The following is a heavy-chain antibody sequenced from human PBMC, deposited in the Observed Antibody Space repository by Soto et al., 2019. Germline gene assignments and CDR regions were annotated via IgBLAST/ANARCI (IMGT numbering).Heavy chain of an antibody. Sequence: GGSLRLSCAASGFTFSSYAMSWVRQAPGKGLEWVSAISGSGGSTYYADSVKGRFTISRDNSKNTLYLQMNSLRAEDTAVYYCAKSLVVVPAAMLDYYYYMDVWGKGTTVTVSS. D-gene: IGHD2-2*01. V-gene: IGHV3-23*01. CDR3: AKSLVVVPAAMLDYYYYMDV. CDR2: ISGSGGST. CDR1: GFTFSSYA. J-gene: IGHJ6*03.